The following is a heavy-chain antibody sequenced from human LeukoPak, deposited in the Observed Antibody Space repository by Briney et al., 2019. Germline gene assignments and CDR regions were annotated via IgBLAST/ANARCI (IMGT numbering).Heavy chain of an antibody. CDR3: ARELSPSGNYDC. Sequence: ASVKVSCKASGYTFTSYHMHWVRQAPGQGVEWMGIINPSGGSTSYAQKFQGRVTVTRDTSTSTVYMELSSLRSEDTAVYYCARELSPSGNYDCWGQGTLVTVSS. CDR2: INPSGGST. D-gene: IGHD1-26*01. V-gene: IGHV1-46*01. J-gene: IGHJ4*02. CDR1: GYTFTSYH.